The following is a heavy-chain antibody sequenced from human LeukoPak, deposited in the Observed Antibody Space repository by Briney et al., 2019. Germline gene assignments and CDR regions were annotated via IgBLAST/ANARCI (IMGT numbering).Heavy chain of an antibody. D-gene: IGHD2-2*01. CDR2: ISGGGDAT. J-gene: IGHJ3*02. V-gene: IGHV3-23*01. Sequence: GGSLRLSCAASTFIFSDYAMTWVRQAPGKGLEWVSTISGGGDATYYAHSVKGRFAVSRDNSKKTLYLQLNSPRAEDTAVYYCTRDQRKYCSRTTCFVFDIWGQGTVVSVSS. CDR3: TRDQRKYCSRTTCFVFDI. CDR1: TFIFSDYA.